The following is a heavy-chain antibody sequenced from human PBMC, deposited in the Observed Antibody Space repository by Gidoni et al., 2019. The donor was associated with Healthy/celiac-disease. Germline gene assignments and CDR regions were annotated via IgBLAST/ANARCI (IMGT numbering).Heavy chain of an antibody. D-gene: IGHD5-18*01. CDR3: TTDPPFGQLWWSDY. V-gene: IGHV3-15*01. Sequence: VQLVASGGGLVQPGGSLSLSCAASGCTFSNAWMSWVRQAPGKGREWDGRIKSKTDGGTTDYAAPVKGRFTISRDDSKNTLYLQMNSLKTEDTAVYYCTTDPPFGQLWWSDYWGQGTLVTVSS. J-gene: IGHJ4*02. CDR2: IKSKTDGGTT. CDR1: GCTFSNAW.